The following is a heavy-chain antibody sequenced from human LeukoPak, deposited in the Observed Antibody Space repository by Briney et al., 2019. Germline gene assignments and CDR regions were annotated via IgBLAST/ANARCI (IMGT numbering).Heavy chain of an antibody. D-gene: IGHD6-19*01. J-gene: IGHJ5*02. CDR3: ARAGGWYRPNWFDP. Sequence: GGSLRLSCAASGFTFSSYWMGWVRQAPGKGLEWVANIKQDGSEKYYVDSVKGRFTISRDNAKNSLYLQMNSLRAEDTAVYYCARAGGWYRPNWFDPRGQGTLVTVSS. CDR1: GFTFSSYW. CDR2: IKQDGSEK. V-gene: IGHV3-7*01.